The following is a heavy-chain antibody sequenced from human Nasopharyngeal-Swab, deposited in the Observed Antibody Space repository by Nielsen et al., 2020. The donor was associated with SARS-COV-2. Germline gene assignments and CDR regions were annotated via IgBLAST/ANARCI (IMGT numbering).Heavy chain of an antibody. D-gene: IGHD4-17*01. CDR1: GFTFSSFG. J-gene: IGHJ4*02. CDR3: ARDAPAHYGAFY. Sequence: GGSLRLSCAASGFTFSSFGMHWVRQAPGKGLEWVAFIGGSGGPTKYAASVRGRFTISRDSSKNTLYLQMDSLRGEDTAVYYCARDAPAHYGAFYWGRGTLVTVSS. V-gene: IGHV3-NL1*01. CDR2: IGGSGGPT.